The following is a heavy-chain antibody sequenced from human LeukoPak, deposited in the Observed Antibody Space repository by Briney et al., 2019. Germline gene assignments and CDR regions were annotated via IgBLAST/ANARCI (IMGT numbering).Heavy chain of an antibody. J-gene: IGHJ4*02. CDR2: ITVGNGNT. CDR1: GYSFTNYA. Sequence: GASVKVSCKASGYSFTNYAIHWVRQAPGQRLEWMGWITVGNGNTKYSQKFQDRVTITRDTSANTAYMELSSLRSEDTAVYYCARDLKQFGGWLDYWGQGTLVTVSS. V-gene: IGHV1-3*01. CDR3: ARDLKQFGGWLDY. D-gene: IGHD6-19*01.